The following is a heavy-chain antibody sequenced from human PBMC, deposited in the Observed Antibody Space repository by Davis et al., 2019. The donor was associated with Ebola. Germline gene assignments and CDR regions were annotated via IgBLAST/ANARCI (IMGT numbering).Heavy chain of an antibody. CDR3: ARDMRAHIVGATSGYYYYGMDV. D-gene: IGHD1-26*01. Sequence: ASVKVSCKASGYTFTSYYMHWVRQAPGQGLEWMGIINPSGGSTTYAQKFQGRVTMTRDTSTSTVYMELSSLRSEDTAVYYCARDMRAHIVGATSGYYYYGMDVWGQGTTVTVSS. CDR1: GYTFTSYY. J-gene: IGHJ6*02. CDR2: INPSGGST. V-gene: IGHV1-46*01.